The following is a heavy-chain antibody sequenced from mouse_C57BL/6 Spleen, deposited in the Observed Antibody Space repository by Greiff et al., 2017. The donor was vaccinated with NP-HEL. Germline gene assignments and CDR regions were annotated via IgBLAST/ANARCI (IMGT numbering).Heavy chain of an antibody. CDR2: INPNNGGN. V-gene: IGHV1-22*01. Sequence: VHVKQSGPELVKPGASVKMSCKASGYTFTDYNMHWVKQSHGKSLEWIGYINPNNGGNSYNQKFKGKATLTVNKSSSTAYMELRSLTSEDSAVYYGARRGAYYSNPCDYWGQGTTLTVSS. CDR1: GYTFTDYN. J-gene: IGHJ2*01. CDR3: ARRGAYYSNPCDY. D-gene: IGHD2-5*01.